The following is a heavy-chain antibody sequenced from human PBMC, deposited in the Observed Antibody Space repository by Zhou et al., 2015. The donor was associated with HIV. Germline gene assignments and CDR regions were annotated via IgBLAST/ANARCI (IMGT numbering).Heavy chain of an antibody. Sequence: QVQLVQSGAEVKKPGASVKVSCKASGYTFTGYYMHWVRQAPGQGLEWMGWINPNSGGTNYAQKFQGRVTMTRDTSISTAYMELSRLRSDDTAVYYCARDPSRIWYYDSSGYSYWGQGTLGHRLL. J-gene: IGHJ4*02. V-gene: IGHV1-2*02. CDR2: INPNSGGT. CDR3: ARDPSRIWYYDSSGYSY. D-gene: IGHD3-22*01. CDR1: GYTFTGYY.